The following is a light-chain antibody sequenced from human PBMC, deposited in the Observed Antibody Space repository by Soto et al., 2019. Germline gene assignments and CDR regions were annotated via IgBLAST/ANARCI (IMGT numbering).Light chain of an antibody. CDR1: QSISSNF. J-gene: IGKJ1*01. CDR2: GAS. Sequence: VLTQSPGTLSLSPMERVSLSCMGSQSISSNFVAWYQQKRGQSPRLLIYGASNRATGIPDRSSGSGSGTDFTLTISRLEPEDFAVYYCQQYGSSLWTFGQGTKVDI. V-gene: IGKV3-20*01. CDR3: QQYGSSLWT.